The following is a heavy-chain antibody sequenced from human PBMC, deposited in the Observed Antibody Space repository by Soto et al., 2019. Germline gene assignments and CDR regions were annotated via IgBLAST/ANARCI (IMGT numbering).Heavy chain of an antibody. J-gene: IGHJ6*02. V-gene: IGHV1-2*02. CDR2: INPKSGDT. CDR3: ARSSGGYSYNGMDV. D-gene: IGHD1-26*01. CDR1: GYTFTGYY. Sequence: QEPLVQSGAEVKQPGASVKVSCKASGYTFTGYYIHWVRQAPGQGLEWMGWINPKSGDTKYAQKFQGRVTVNRDTYISTADMELSRLRADDTAVYYCARSSGGYSYNGMDVWGQGTTVTVSS.